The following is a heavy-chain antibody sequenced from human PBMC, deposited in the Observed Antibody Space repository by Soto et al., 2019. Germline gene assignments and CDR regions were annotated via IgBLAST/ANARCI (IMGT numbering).Heavy chain of an antibody. D-gene: IGHD3-22*01. CDR1: GYTFTSYA. V-gene: IGHV1-3*01. J-gene: IGHJ4*02. CDR2: INAGNGNT. Sequence: GASVKVSCKASGYTFTSYAMHWVRQAPGQRLEWMGWINAGNGNTKYSQKSQGRVTITRDTSASTAYMELSSLRSEDTAVYYCARDGYYDSSGYSIFDYWGQGTLVTVSS. CDR3: ARDGYYDSSGYSIFDY.